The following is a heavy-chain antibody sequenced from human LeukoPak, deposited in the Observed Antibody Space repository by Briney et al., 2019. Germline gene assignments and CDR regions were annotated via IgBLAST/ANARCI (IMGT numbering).Heavy chain of an antibody. D-gene: IGHD3-9*01. CDR3: AKGPARTYDILTGYYKD. CDR1: GFTFDDYA. Sequence: TGGSLRLSCAASGFTFDDYAMHWVRQAPGKGLEWVSGISWNSGSIGYADSVKGRFTISRDNAKNSLYLQMNSLRAEDTALYYCAKGPARTYDILTGYYKDWGQGTLVTVSS. V-gene: IGHV3-9*01. CDR2: ISWNSGSI. J-gene: IGHJ4*02.